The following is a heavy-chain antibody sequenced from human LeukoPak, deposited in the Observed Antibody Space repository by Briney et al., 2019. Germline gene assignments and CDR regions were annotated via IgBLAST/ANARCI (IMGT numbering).Heavy chain of an antibody. Sequence: GGSLRLSCAASGFTFSSYAMSWVRQAPGKGLEWVSAISGSGGSTYYADSVKGRFTISRDNSKDTLYLQMNSLRAEDTAVYYFSKAFRTARDSSGYLNDAFDIWGQGTMVTVSS. D-gene: IGHD3-22*01. CDR3: SKAFRTARDSSGYLNDAFDI. CDR2: ISGSGGST. CDR1: GFTFSSYA. J-gene: IGHJ3*02. V-gene: IGHV3-23*01.